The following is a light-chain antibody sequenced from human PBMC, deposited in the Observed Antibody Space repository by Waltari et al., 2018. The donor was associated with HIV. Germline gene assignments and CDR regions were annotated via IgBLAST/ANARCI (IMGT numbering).Light chain of an antibody. CDR1: SSDVGGYHY. Sequence: QSALTQPASVSGSPGQSITISCTGTSSDVGGYHYVSWYQQHPGQAPKLMIYEVSNRPSGVSNRFSGSKSGNTASLTISGLQAEDEADYYCSSYTSSSTYVFGTGTKVTVL. CDR2: EVS. J-gene: IGLJ1*01. CDR3: SSYTSSSTYV. V-gene: IGLV2-14*01.